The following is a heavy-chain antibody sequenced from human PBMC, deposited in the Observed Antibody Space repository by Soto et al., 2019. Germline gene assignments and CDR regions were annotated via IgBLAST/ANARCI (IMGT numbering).Heavy chain of an antibody. D-gene: IGHD6-19*01. J-gene: IGHJ4*02. CDR1: GGSLSSGGYS. CDR3: ARGVAVAGLDY. CDR2: MYYSGTT. V-gene: IGHV4-31*03. Sequence: SETLSLTCTVSGGSLSSGGYSWNWIRQHPVKGLEWIGYMYYSGTTHYNPSLKSRLTMSVDKSKHQFSLNLTSVTAADTAVYYCARGVAVAGLDYWGQGILVTVSS.